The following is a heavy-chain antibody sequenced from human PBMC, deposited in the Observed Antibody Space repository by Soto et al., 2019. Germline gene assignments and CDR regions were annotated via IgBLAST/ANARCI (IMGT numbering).Heavy chain of an antibody. Sequence: KPSETLSLTCAVSGGSFTSNNWWTWIRQPPGKGLEWIGSIYYSGSTYHRPSLKSRVTISVDTSKNQFSLKLSSVTAADTAVYYCARQVPAAIRLGWFDPWGQGTLVTVSS. CDR3: ARQVPAAIRLGWFDP. D-gene: IGHD2-2*02. J-gene: IGHJ5*02. CDR1: GGSFTSNNW. CDR2: IYYSGST. V-gene: IGHV4-39*01.